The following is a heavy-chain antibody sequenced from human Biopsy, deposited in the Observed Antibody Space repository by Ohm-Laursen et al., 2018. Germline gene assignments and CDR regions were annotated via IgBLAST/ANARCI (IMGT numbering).Heavy chain of an antibody. CDR3: ARDRGYYSDRTVPGYFDL. D-gene: IGHD3-22*01. CDR2: IFTSGST. Sequence: SETLSLTCVVSGASISDYYCVWIRQPAGKGLEWIGLIFTSGSTTYNPSLRSRVTMSVDTSKNQFTLKLSSVTAADTAIYYCARDRGYYSDRTVPGYFDLWGRGTLVTVSS. V-gene: IGHV4-4*07. CDR1: GASISDYY. J-gene: IGHJ2*01.